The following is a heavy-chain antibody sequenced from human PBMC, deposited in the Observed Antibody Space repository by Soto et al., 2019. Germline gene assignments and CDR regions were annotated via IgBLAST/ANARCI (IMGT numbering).Heavy chain of an antibody. CDR2: ISSTTNYI. CDR1: GFTFTRYS. Sequence: SLRLSCAASGFTFTRYSMNWVRQAPGKGLEWVSSISSTTNYIYYADSMKGRFTVSRDNAKNSVYLEMNSLSAEDTAVYYCARESEDLTSNFDYWGQGTLVTVSS. V-gene: IGHV3-21*01. CDR3: ARESEDLTSNFDY. J-gene: IGHJ4*02.